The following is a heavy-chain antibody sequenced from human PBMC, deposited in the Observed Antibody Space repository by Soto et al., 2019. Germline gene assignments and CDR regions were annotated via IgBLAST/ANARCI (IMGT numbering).Heavy chain of an antibody. CDR2: ISAYNGNT. CDR3: ARIRYSSGWTPSDY. D-gene: IGHD6-19*01. V-gene: IGHV1-18*04. CDR1: GYTFTSYG. J-gene: IGHJ4*02. Sequence: ASVKVSCKASGYTFTSYGISWVRQAPGQGLEWMGWISAYNGNTNYAQKLQGRVTMTTDTSTSTAYMELRSLRSDDTAVYYCARIRYSSGWTPSDYWGQGTLVTVSS.